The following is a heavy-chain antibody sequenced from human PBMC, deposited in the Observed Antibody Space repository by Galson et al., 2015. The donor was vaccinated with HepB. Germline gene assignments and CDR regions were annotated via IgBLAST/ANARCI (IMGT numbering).Heavy chain of an antibody. CDR1: GFTFSSYA. CDR3: ARDAGWEYPTHYFDY. J-gene: IGHJ4*02. D-gene: IGHD2/OR15-2a*01. CDR2: ISYDGSNK. Sequence: SLRLSCAASGFTFSSYAMHWVRQAPGKGLEWVAVISYDGSNKYYADSVKGRFTISRDNSKNTLYLQMNSLRAEDTAVYYCARDAGWEYPTHYFDYWGQGTLVTVSS. V-gene: IGHV3-30-3*01.